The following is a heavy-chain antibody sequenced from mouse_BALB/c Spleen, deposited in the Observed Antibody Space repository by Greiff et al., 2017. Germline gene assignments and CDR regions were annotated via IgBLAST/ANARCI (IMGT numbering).Heavy chain of an antibody. V-gene: IGHV1-5*01. D-gene: IGHD1-2*01. CDR3: TRGLITTATYFDY. J-gene: IGHJ2*01. CDR2: IYPGNSDT. Sequence: VQLQQSGTVLARPGASVKMSCKASGYTFTSYWMHWVKQRPGQGLEWIGAIYPGNSDTSYNQKFKGKAKLTAVTSTSTAYMELSSLTNEDSAVYYCTRGLITTATYFDYWGQGTTLTVSS. CDR1: GYTFTSYW.